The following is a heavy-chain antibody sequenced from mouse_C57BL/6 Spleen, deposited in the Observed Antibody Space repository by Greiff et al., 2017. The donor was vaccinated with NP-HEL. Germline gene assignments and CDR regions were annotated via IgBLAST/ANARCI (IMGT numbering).Heavy chain of an antibody. CDR3: ARVTTVVATFPYYAMDY. CDR2: IDPSDSYT. J-gene: IGHJ4*01. D-gene: IGHD1-1*01. Sequence: QVQLKQPGAELVMPGASVKLSCKASGYTFTSYWMHWVKQRPGQGLEWIGEIDPSDSYTNYNQKFKGKSTLTVDKSSSTAYMQLSSLTSEDSAVYYGARVTTVVATFPYYAMDYWGQGTSVTVSS. CDR1: GYTFTSYW. V-gene: IGHV1-69*01.